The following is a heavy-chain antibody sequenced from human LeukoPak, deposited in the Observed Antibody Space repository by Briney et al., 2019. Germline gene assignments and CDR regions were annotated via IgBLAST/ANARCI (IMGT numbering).Heavy chain of an antibody. D-gene: IGHD5-12*01. CDR2: ISSSSSYI. CDR1: GFTFSSYI. J-gene: IGHJ4*02. CDR3: ARVDIVATTDELDY. V-gene: IGHV3-21*01. Sequence: GGSLRLSCAASGFTFSSYIMNWVRQAPGKGLEWVSSISSSSSYIYYADSVKGRFTISRDNAKNSLYLQMNSLRAEDTAVYYCARVDIVATTDELDYWGQGTLVTVSS.